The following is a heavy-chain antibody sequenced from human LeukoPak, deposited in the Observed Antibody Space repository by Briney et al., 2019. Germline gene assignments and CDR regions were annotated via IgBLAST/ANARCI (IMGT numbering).Heavy chain of an antibody. J-gene: IGHJ4*02. CDR1: GYSISSGYY. D-gene: IGHD3-10*01. Sequence: SETLSLTCTVSGYSISSGYYWGWIRLPPGKGLEWIGSIYHSGSTYYNPSLKSRVTISVDTSKNQFSLKLSSVTAADTAVYYCARDPKIHYYGSGSYYRSGVSLGGFDYWGQGTLVTVSS. V-gene: IGHV4-38-2*02. CDR2: IYHSGST. CDR3: ARDPKIHYYGSGSYYRSGVSLGGFDY.